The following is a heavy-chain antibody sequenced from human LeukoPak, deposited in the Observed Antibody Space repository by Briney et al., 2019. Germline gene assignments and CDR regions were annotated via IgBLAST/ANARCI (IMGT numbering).Heavy chain of an antibody. CDR3: ARDLIRLGELFCAFDI. CDR1: GGSISSYY. V-gene: IGHV4-4*07. J-gene: IGHJ3*02. Sequence: PSETLSLTCTVSGGSISSYYWSWIRQPAGKGLEWIGRIYTSGSTNYNPSLKGRVTMSVDTSKNQFSLKLSSVTAADTAVYYCARDLIRLGELFCAFDIWGQGTMVTVSS. D-gene: IGHD3-16*01. CDR2: IYTSGST.